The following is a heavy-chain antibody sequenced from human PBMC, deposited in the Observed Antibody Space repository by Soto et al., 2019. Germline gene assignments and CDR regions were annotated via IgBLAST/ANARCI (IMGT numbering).Heavy chain of an antibody. D-gene: IGHD5-18*01. J-gene: IGHJ4*02. CDR3: ARRTRYSFGYNYFDY. V-gene: IGHV4-39*01. Sequence: SETLSLTCTVSGGSISSSSYYWGWIRQPPGKGLEWIGSIHYSGSTYYNPSLKGRVTISVDTSKNQFSLKLSSVTAADTAVYYCARRTRYSFGYNYFDYWGQGTLVTVSS. CDR2: IHYSGST. CDR1: GGSISSSSYY.